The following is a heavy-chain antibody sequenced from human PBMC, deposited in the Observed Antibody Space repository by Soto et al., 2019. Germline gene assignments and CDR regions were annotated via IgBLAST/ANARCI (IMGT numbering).Heavy chain of an antibody. J-gene: IGHJ4*02. D-gene: IGHD3-10*01. V-gene: IGHV3-7*01. CDR1: GFTFSTYW. CDR2: IRQDGSEK. Sequence: EVQLVESGGGLVQPGGSLRLSCAASGFTFSTYWMTWVRQAPGKGLEWVANIRQDGSEKYYVDSVKGRFTIYRDNGKNSLYLQMNSLRGEDTAVYYCARDGSRVDYWGQGGLVTVSS. CDR3: ARDGSRVDY.